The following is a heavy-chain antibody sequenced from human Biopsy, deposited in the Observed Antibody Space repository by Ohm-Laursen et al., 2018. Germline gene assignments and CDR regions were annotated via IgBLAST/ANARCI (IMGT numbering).Heavy chain of an antibody. V-gene: IGHV1-69*06. D-gene: IGHD3-9*01. CDR3: ATKLTGYFHH. CDR2: NIPILGTG. CDR1: EGTFSNYG. Sequence: ASVKVSCKAPEGTFSNYGVNWVRQAPGQGLEWLGGNIPILGTGNYAQKFQDRVTVAADTSTSTATMELRRLRSDDTAVYYCATKLTGYFHHWGQGTLVIVSS. J-gene: IGHJ1*01.